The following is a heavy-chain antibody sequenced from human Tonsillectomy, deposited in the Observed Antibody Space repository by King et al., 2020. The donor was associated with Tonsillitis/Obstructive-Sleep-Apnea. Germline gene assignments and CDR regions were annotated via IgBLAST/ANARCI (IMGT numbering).Heavy chain of an antibody. CDR1: GGSISSGGYY. V-gene: IGHV4-31*03. CDR2: IYYSGST. Sequence: QLQESGPGLVKPSQTLSLTCTVSGGSISSGGYYWSWIRQHPGKGLEWIGYIYYSGSTYYNPSLKSRVTISVDTSKNQFSLKLSSVTAADTAVYYCARGVWNDVEGVTNWFDPWGQGTLVTVSS. J-gene: IGHJ5*02. CDR3: ARGVWNDVEGVTNWFDP. D-gene: IGHD1-1*01.